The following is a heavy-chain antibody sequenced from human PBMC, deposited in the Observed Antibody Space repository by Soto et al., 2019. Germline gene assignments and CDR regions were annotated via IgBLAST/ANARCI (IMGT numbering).Heavy chain of an antibody. J-gene: IGHJ4*02. V-gene: IGHV4-61*01. CDR2: IYYSGST. CDR1: GGSVSSGSYY. Sequence: QVQLQESGPGLVKPSETLSLTCTVSGGSVSSGSYYWSWIRQPPGKGLEWIGYIYYSGSTNYNPSLKSRVTISVDTSKNQFSLKLSSVTAADTAVYYCARERIAVAHYFDYWGQGTLVTVSS. D-gene: IGHD6-19*01. CDR3: ARERIAVAHYFDY.